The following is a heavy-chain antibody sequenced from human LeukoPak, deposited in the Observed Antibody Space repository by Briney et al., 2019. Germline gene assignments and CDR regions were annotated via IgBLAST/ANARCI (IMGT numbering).Heavy chain of an antibody. CDR3: ARDQPGTYTLSST. D-gene: IGHD6-19*01. Sequence: GGSLRLSCATSGFTVSSKYMSWVRQAPGKGLECVSVIYGGGTTYYADSVKGRFTISRDNSKNTLYLQMNSLRAEDTAVYYCARDQPGTYTLSSTWGQGTLVTVSS. CDR2: IYGGGTT. J-gene: IGHJ5*02. V-gene: IGHV3-53*05. CDR1: GFTVSSKY.